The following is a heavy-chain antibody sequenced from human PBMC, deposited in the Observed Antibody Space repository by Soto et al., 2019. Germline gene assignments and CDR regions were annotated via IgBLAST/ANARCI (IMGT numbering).Heavy chain of an antibody. CDR2: ISASTRNT. J-gene: IGHJ2*01. CDR3: VGSLCSVGCFYAWWDFGL. V-gene: IGHV1-18*01. Sequence: QVQLVQSGGEVKKPGASVKVSCQASGYTFSDYAISWVRQAPGQGLEWMGWISASTRNTDQAQNFQGRVIMTLDTSTKPAQMGLGSLGFGETAGFFCVGSLCSVGCFYAWWDFGLLGRGTLVTVSS. CDR1: GYTFSDYA. D-gene: IGHD2-15*01.